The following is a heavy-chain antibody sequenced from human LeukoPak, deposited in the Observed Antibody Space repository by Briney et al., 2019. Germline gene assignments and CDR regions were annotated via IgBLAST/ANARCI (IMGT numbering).Heavy chain of an antibody. D-gene: IGHD3-22*01. CDR1: GFTFSSYW. V-gene: IGHV3-7*01. CDR3: ARDTYDSSGYYAPLDY. CDR2: IKQDGSEK. Sequence: GGSLRLSCAASGFTFSSYWMSWVRQAPGKGLEWVANIKQDGSEKYYVDSVKGRFTISRDNAKNSLYLQMSSLRAEDTAVYYCARDTYDSSGYYAPLDYWGQGTLVTVSP. J-gene: IGHJ4*02.